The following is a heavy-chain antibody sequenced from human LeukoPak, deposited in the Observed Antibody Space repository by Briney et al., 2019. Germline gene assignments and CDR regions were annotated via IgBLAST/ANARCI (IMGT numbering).Heavy chain of an antibody. CDR2: IHYSGST. V-gene: IGHV4-59*12. CDR3: ARLGDLHEAFDV. D-gene: IGHD3-16*01. Sequence: SETLSLTCTVSGDSIRSYYWSWIRQLPGKGLEWIGNIHYSGSTKYNPSLKSRVTISVDTSKNQFSLKVNSLTAADTAVYYCARLGDLHEAFDVWCQAKLVTVSS. J-gene: IGHJ3*01. CDR1: GDSIRSYY.